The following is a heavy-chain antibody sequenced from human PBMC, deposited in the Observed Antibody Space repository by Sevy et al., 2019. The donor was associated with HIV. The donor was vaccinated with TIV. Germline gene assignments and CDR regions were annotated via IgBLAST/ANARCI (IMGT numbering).Heavy chain of an antibody. CDR2: FDPQEGET. Sequence: ASVKVSCKVSGYTLTKLAIHWVRQAPGKGLEWLGDFDPQEGETIYAQRFQGRLTMTEDTSTDTAYMELSSLTSEDTAVYYCATVGLRYFSGASSYQGDWFDPWGQGTLVTVSS. J-gene: IGHJ5*02. V-gene: IGHV1-24*01. D-gene: IGHD2-15*01. CDR3: ATVGLRYFSGASSYQGDWFDP. CDR1: GYTLTKLA.